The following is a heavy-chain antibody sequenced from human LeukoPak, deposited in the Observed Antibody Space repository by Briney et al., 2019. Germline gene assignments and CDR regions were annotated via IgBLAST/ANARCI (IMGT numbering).Heavy chain of an antibody. V-gene: IGHV3-9*03. J-gene: IGHJ4*02. CDR3: AKDNIRIVVAGTIDY. CDR2: ISWNSGSK. CDR1: GFTFDEYA. Sequence: GRSLRLSCAASGFTFDEYAMHWVRQAPGKGLEWVSGISWNSGSKGYAGSVKGRFTISRDNAKNSLYLQMNSLRSEDMALYYCAKDNIRIVVAGTIDYWGQGTLVTVSS. D-gene: IGHD6-19*01.